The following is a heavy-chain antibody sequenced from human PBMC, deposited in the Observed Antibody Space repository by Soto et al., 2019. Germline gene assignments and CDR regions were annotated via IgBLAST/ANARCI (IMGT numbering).Heavy chain of an antibody. J-gene: IGHJ4*02. CDR3: AREGSYSAYNFAHGIQLWSFDF. Sequence: PSETLSLTCTVSCGSINTFYWSWVLQPAGKGLDCIGRIFSSGSTSFNPSLESRVAMSVDTSKNHFSLNLSSVTAADMAVYYCAREGSYSAYNFAHGIQLWSFDFWGQGALVTVSS. CDR2: IFSSGST. D-gene: IGHD5-12*01. CDR1: CGSINTFY. V-gene: IGHV4-4*07.